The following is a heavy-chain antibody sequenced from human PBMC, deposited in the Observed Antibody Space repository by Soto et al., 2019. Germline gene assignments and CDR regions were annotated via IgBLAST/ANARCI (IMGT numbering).Heavy chain of an antibody. J-gene: IGHJ4*02. CDR3: ASCSGSYYEFDY. D-gene: IGHD1-26*01. V-gene: IGHV4-38-2*01. CDR2: IYHTGST. CDR1: GYSISSGYY. Sequence: SETLSLTCAVSGYSISSGYYCACMRQPPGKGLEWIGSIYHTGSTYYNPSLKSRVTMSVDTSKNRFSLKLSSVTAADTAMYYCASCSGSYYEFDYWGQGTLVTSPQ.